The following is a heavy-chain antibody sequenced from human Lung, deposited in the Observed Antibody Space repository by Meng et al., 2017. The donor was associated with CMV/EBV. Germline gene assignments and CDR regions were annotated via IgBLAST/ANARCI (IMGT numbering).Heavy chain of an antibody. J-gene: IGHJ4*02. CDR1: SDSITTSV. CDR2: LYPDGST. CDR3: ARTPVRFCNTHMCYAFDY. V-gene: IGHV4-4*07. D-gene: IGHD2-2*01. Sequence: EQRRESGPRLVMLSEPLPATCFVSSDSITTSVRSWVRQPAGKGLEWIGRLYPDGSTDYNPSLSSRLTLSLDTSKIRFSLKLRSVTAADTAIYYCARTPVRFCNTHMCYAFDYWGQGALVTVSS.